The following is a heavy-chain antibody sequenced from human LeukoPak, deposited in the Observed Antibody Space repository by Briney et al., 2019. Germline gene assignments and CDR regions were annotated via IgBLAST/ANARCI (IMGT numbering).Heavy chain of an antibody. CDR2: ISYDGSNK. CDR3: AKAGDDFWSGYSVDY. CDR1: GFTFSSYG. Sequence: GGSLRLSCAASGFTFSSYGMHWLRQAPGKGLEWVAVISYDGSNKYYADSVKGRFTISRDNSKNTLYLQMNSLRAEDTAVYYCAKAGDDFWSGYSVDYWGQGTLVTVSS. J-gene: IGHJ4*02. V-gene: IGHV3-30*18. D-gene: IGHD3-3*01.